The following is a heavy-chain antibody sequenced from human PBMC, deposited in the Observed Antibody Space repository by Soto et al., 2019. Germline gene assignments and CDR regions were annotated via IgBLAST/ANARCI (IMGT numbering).Heavy chain of an antibody. CDR2: IYRSGST. V-gene: IGHV4-38-2*02. J-gene: IGHJ4*02. CDR1: GYAISSGYY. CDR3: ARDDTRAMVRGVIYDY. Sequence: SETLSLTCAVSGYAISSGYYWGWIRQPPGKGLEWIGSIYRSGSTYYNPSLKSRVTISVDTSKNQFSLKLSSVTAADTAVYYCARDDTRAMVRGVIYDYWGQGTLVTVSS. D-gene: IGHD3-10*01.